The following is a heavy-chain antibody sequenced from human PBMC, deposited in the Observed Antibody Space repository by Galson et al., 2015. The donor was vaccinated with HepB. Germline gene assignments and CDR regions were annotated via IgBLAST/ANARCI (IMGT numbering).Heavy chain of an antibody. D-gene: IGHD3-22*01. Sequence: SLRLSCAASGFTFSSYGMHWVRQAPGKGLEWVAVISYDGSNKYYADSVKGRFTISRDNSKNTLYLQMNSLRAEDTAVYYCAKWRVSGSNGDDYWGQGTLVTVSS. CDR3: AKWRVSGSNGDDY. V-gene: IGHV3-30*18. CDR1: GFTFSSYG. CDR2: ISYDGSNK. J-gene: IGHJ4*02.